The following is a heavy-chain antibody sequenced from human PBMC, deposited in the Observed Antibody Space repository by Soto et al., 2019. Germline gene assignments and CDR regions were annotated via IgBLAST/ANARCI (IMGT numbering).Heavy chain of an antibody. Sequence: QVPLVQSGAEVKKPGASVKVSCKASGYTFTSYDINWVRQATGQGLEWMGWMNPNSGNTGYAQKFQGRVTMTRNTSISTAYMELSSLRSEDTAVYYCARSVTTTFYYYYYYMDVWGKGTTVTVSS. J-gene: IGHJ6*03. CDR2: MNPNSGNT. CDR3: ARSVTTTFYYYYYYMDV. V-gene: IGHV1-8*01. D-gene: IGHD4-17*01. CDR1: GYTFTSYD.